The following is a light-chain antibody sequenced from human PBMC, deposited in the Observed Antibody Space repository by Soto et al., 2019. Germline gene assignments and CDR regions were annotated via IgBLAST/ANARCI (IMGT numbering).Light chain of an antibody. CDR3: QHYNSYSEA. J-gene: IGKJ1*01. V-gene: IGKV1D-8*02. CDR1: QGISSY. CDR2: KAS. Sequence: IQMTQSPSLLSASTGDRATISCRTSQGISSYLALYQQKPAGSPALLIYKASTLKSEVPPSFSGSESGTEFTLTISSLQPDDFATYYCQHYNSYSEAFGQGTKVDIK.